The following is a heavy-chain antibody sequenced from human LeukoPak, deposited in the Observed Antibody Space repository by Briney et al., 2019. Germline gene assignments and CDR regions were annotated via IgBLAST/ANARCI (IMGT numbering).Heavy chain of an antibody. V-gene: IGHV3-20*04. D-gene: IGHD6-25*01. Sequence: GGSLRLSCAASGFTFDDYGMSWVRQAPGKGLEWVSGINWNGGSTGYADSVKGRFTISRDNAKNSLYLQMNSLRAEDTAMYYCTKDLQRSLDYWGQGTLVTVSS. CDR3: TKDLQRSLDY. J-gene: IGHJ4*02. CDR2: INWNGGST. CDR1: GFTFDDYG.